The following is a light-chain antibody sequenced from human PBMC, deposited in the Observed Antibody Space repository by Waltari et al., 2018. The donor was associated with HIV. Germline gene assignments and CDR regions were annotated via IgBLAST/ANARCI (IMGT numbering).Light chain of an antibody. CDR3: EAWDSTLKETL. V-gene: IGLV1-47*01. CDR1: TSNIETQE. CDR2: RNY. J-gene: IGLJ3*02. Sequence: QSLLTQPPSASGTPGPTVTISCSGSTSNIETQEVSVYQQLPGTAPQLLIYRNYKRPSGVPERFSVSKSGASASLVISGLRSEDEADYYCEAWDSTLKETLFGGGTKLTVL.